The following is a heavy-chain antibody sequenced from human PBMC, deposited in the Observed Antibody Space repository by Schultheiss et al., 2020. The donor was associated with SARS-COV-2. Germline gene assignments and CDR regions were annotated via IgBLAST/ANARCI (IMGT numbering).Heavy chain of an antibody. CDR1: GFTFSNAW. CDR3: VRAQGSGSAYNWFDP. CDR2: ISSSGSTI. J-gene: IGHJ5*02. D-gene: IGHD3-10*01. V-gene: IGHV3-48*01. Sequence: GGSLRLSCAASGFTFSNAWMSWVRQAPGKGLEWVSYISSSGSTIYYADSVKGRFTIFRDNAKNSLYLQMNSLRAEDTAVYYCVRAQGSGSAYNWFDPWGQGTLVTVSS.